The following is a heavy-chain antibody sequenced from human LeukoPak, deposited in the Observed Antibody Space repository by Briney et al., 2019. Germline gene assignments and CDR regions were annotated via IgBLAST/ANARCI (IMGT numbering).Heavy chain of an antibody. D-gene: IGHD5-12*01. Sequence: LAGVSLRLSCAASGFTFSSSWRAWVRQAPGKGLQWVANLNPDGSAKNYVDSVRGRFSISRDNAQSSLYLQINSLRAEDTAVYYCARDRAYDVFDYWGQGTLVTVSS. CDR1: GFTFSSSW. J-gene: IGHJ4*02. CDR2: LNPDGSAK. V-gene: IGHV3-7*01. CDR3: ARDRAYDVFDY.